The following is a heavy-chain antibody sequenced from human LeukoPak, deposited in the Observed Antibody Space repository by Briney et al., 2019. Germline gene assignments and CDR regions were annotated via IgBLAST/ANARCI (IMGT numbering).Heavy chain of an antibody. Sequence: PSETLSLTCTVSGGSISSSSYYWGWIRQPPGKGLEWIGSIYYSGSTYYNPSLKSRVTISVDTSKNQFSLKLSSVTAADTAVYYCARHAPPESKETSMVTPFDYCGQGTLVTVSS. V-gene: IGHV4-39*01. J-gene: IGHJ4*02. D-gene: IGHD5-18*01. CDR1: GGSISSSSYY. CDR2: IYYSGST. CDR3: ARHAPPESKETSMVTPFDY.